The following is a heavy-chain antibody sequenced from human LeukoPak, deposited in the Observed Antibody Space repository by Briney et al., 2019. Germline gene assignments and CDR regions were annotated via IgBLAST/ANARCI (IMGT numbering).Heavy chain of an antibody. CDR1: GGSISSYY. CDR3: ARRWITMIVVVDWFDP. D-gene: IGHD3-22*01. Sequence: SETLSLTCTVSGGSISSYYWSWIRQPPGKGLEWIGEINHSGSTNYNPSLKSRVTISVDTSKNQFSLKLSSVTAADTAVYYCARRWITMIVVVDWFDPWGQGTLVTVSS. CDR2: INHSGST. J-gene: IGHJ5*02. V-gene: IGHV4-34*01.